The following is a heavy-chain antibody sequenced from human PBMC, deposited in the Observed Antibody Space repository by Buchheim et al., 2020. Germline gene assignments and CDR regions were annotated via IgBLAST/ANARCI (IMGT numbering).Heavy chain of an antibody. CDR2: ISYDGSNK. CDR1: GFTFSSYG. J-gene: IGHJ4*02. D-gene: IGHD3-22*01. V-gene: IGHV3-30*18. Sequence: QVQLVESGGGVVQPRRSLRLSCAASGFTFSSYGMHWVRQAPGKGLEWVAVISYDGSNKYYADSVKGRFTISRDNSKNTLYLQMNSLRAEDTAVYYCAKDLAGSGYYYAEYWGQGTLGTVSS. CDR3: AKDLAGSGYYYAEY.